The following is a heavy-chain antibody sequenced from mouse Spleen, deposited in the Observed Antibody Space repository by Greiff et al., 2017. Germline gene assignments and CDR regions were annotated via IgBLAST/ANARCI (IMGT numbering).Heavy chain of an antibody. V-gene: IGHV1-9*01. Sequence: VQLQQSGAELMKPGASVKLSCKATGYTFTGYWIEWVKQRPGHGLEWIGEILPGSGSTNYNEKFKGKATLTAEKSSSTAYMQLSSLTYEDSAVYYCARWEDYGSGPFAYWGQGTLVTVSA. J-gene: IGHJ3*01. CDR3: ARWEDYGSGPFAY. D-gene: IGHD1-1*01. CDR1: GYTFTGYW. CDR2: ILPGSGST.